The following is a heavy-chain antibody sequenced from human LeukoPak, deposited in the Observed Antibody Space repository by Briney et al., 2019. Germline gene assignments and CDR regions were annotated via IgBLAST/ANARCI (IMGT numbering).Heavy chain of an antibody. Sequence: GGSLRLSCAASGLTFDDYAMHWVRQAPGKGLEWVSGISWNSGSIGYADSVKGRFTISRDNAKNSLYLQMNSLRAEDTALYYCAKAITYYYDSSADYWGQGTLVTVSS. D-gene: IGHD3-22*01. V-gene: IGHV3-9*01. CDR2: ISWNSGSI. CDR3: AKAITYYYDSSADY. CDR1: GLTFDDYA. J-gene: IGHJ4*02.